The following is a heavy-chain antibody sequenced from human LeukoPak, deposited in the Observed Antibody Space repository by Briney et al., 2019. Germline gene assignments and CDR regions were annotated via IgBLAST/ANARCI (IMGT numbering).Heavy chain of an antibody. J-gene: IGHJ4*02. CDR1: GFTFSSSA. Sequence: GGSLRLSCSASGFTFSSSAMSWVRRAPGKGLEWVSAIGTSSDRTFYADSVKGRFTISRDNSKNTLYLQMNSLRAEDTAVYYCARDRPYFDYWGQGTLVTVSS. V-gene: IGHV3-23*01. CDR2: IGTSSDRT. CDR3: ARDRPYFDY.